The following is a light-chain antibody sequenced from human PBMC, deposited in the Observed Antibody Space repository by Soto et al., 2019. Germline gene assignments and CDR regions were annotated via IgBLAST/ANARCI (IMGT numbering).Light chain of an antibody. Sequence: DIQMTQSPSSLPASVGDRVTITCRASQSVGGDLNWYQQKPGKPPNVLIYAASSLQSGVPSRFSGSGSGTHFTLTISSLQAEDFATYYCQQIHSIPITFGQGTRLEIK. J-gene: IGKJ5*01. CDR3: QQIHSIPIT. CDR1: QSVGGD. V-gene: IGKV1-39*01. CDR2: AAS.